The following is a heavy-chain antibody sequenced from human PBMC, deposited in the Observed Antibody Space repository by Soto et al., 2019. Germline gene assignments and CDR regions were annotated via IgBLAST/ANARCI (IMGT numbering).Heavy chain of an antibody. CDR2: INAGGGST. CDR1: GFTFRNYA. J-gene: IGHJ6*02. Sequence: EVQLLESGGGLVQPGGSLRLSCAASGFTFRNYAMSWVRQAPGEGLEWVSVINAGGGSTYYAGSMKGRFAISRDNSKNTLYLQMNSLRADDTAVYYCAKFGSSYNYYYCGMDVWGQGTTVTVS. V-gene: IGHV3-23*01. CDR3: AKFGSSYNYYYCGMDV. D-gene: IGHD6-6*01.